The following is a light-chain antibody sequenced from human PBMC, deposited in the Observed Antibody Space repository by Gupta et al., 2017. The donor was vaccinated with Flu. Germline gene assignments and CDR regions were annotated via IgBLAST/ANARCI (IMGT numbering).Light chain of an antibody. Sequence: LTQYPGTLSLSPGEIATLSCRASQSVSRSLAWYQQKPGQAPRPLIYEAGHRATGIPARFSGSGYGTEFTLTISSREPDDFAVYYCQHRSHCPGTFGWGTKVDIK. CDR3: QHRSHCPGT. CDR1: QSVSRS. J-gene: IGKJ4*01. V-gene: IGKV3-11*01. CDR2: EAG.